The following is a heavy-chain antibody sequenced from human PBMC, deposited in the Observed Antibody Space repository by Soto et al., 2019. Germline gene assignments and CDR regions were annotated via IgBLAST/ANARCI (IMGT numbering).Heavy chain of an antibody. J-gene: IGHJ4*02. Sequence: QVQLVESGGGVVQPGRSLRLSCAASGFPVTSYGMHWVREGPDKGLERVAIISYDGSDKYYADSVKGRFTISRDNSKNTLYLQMNSLRPEDTALYYCVGGQYYFDYRGQGTLVIVSS. CDR2: ISYDGSDK. CDR1: GFPVTSYG. V-gene: IGHV3-30*03. D-gene: IGHD3-10*01. CDR3: VGGQYYFDY.